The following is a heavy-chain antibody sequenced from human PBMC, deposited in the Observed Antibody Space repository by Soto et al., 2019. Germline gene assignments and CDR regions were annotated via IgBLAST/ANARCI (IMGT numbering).Heavy chain of an antibody. CDR3: ARGRDYLGGDFDY. J-gene: IGHJ4*02. Sequence: QVQLVESGGGVVQPGRSLRLSCTASGFTFSNYGMHWVRQDPGKGLKWVAVISYDGSNKDYADSVKGRFTVSRDNSKNTLYLQMNSLRAEDTAVYYCARGRDYLGGDFDYWGQGTLVTVSS. CDR1: GFTFSNYG. CDR2: ISYDGSNK. D-gene: IGHD3-16*01. V-gene: IGHV3-30-3*01.